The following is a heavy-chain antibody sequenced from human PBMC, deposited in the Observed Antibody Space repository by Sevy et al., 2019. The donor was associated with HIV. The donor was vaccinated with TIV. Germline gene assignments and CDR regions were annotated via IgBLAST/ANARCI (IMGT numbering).Heavy chain of an antibody. CDR2: TSAYNGNT. CDR3: ARDRNNYDSSGYPKGMDV. D-gene: IGHD3-22*01. J-gene: IGHJ6*02. CDR1: GYTFTRYG. V-gene: IGHV1-18*01. Sequence: ASVKVSCKASGYTFTRYGITWVRQAPGQGLEWMGWTSAYNGNTNYAQKAQGRVTMTTDMSTSTAYMELRSLKSDDTAMYYCARDRNNYDSSGYPKGMDVWGQGTTVTVSS.